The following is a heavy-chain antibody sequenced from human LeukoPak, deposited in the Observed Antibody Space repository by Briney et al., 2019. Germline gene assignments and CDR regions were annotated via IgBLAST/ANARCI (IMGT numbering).Heavy chain of an antibody. J-gene: IGHJ4*02. CDR2: ISSSSSYI. CDR3: ARTNYGSAHLDY. D-gene: IGHD3-10*01. CDR1: GFTVSSNY. Sequence: NPGGSLRLSCAASGFTVSSNYMSWVRQAPGKGLEWVSSISSSSSYIYYADSVKGRFTISRDNAKNSLYLQMNSLRAEDTAVYYCARTNYGSAHLDYWGQGTLVTVSS. V-gene: IGHV3-21*01.